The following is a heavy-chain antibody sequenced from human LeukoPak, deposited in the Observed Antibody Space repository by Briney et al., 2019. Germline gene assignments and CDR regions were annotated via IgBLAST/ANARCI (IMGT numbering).Heavy chain of an antibody. J-gene: IGHJ4*02. Sequence: PSETLSLNCPVSGDSISSRTNYWGWLRQPPGKGLEWIGCIYYNGNTYYNPSLRSRVTISLDTSKNQFSLKLTSVTAADTAVYYCGRVRKSDTAIDYWGQGPLVTVSS. CDR3: GRVRKSDTAIDY. D-gene: IGHD3-22*01. CDR2: IYYNGNT. CDR1: GDSISSRTNY. V-gene: IGHV4-39*07.